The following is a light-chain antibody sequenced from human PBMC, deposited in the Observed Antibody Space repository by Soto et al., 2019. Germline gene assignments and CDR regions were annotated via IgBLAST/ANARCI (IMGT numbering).Light chain of an antibody. Sequence: QSALTQPASVSGSPGQSITISCTGTSSDVGAYNHVSWYQQYPGKAPKLMIYDVSNRPSGVSNRFSGSKSGNTASLTISGLQAEDEADYYCSSYTSSSTGIFGGGTQLTVL. CDR1: SSDVGAYNH. CDR2: DVS. CDR3: SSYTSSSTGI. V-gene: IGLV2-14*01. J-gene: IGLJ2*01.